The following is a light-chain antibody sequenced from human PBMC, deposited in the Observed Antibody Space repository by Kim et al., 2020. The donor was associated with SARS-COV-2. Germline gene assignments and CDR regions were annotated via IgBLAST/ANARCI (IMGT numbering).Light chain of an antibody. CDR2: GAS. Sequence: VSPGERATHSCRARQSVSSSLAWYQQKPGQAPRLLIYGASTRATGIPARFSGSGSGTEFTLTISSLQSEDFAVYYCQQYNNWPQTFGQGTKVDIK. J-gene: IGKJ1*01. CDR3: QQYNNWPQT. V-gene: IGKV3-15*01. CDR1: QSVSSS.